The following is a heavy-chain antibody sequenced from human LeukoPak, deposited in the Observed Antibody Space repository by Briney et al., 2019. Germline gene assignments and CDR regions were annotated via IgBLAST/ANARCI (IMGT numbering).Heavy chain of an antibody. V-gene: IGHV5-51*01. Sequence: GESLKISWKGPGYSFTSYWIGWVRQMPGKGLEWMGIIYPGDSDTRYSPSFQGQVTISADKSISTAYLQWSSLKASDTAMYYCARSQYQPLLLPDYWGQGTLVTVSS. CDR2: IYPGDSDT. D-gene: IGHD2-2*01. J-gene: IGHJ4*02. CDR1: GYSFTSYW. CDR3: ARSQYQPLLLPDY.